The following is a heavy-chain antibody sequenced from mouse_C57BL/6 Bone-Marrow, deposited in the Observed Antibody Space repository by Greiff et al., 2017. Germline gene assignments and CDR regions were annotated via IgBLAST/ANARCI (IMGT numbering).Heavy chain of an antibody. D-gene: IGHD2-5*01. CDR2: IDPSDSET. J-gene: IGHJ4*01. Sequence: QVQLQQSGAELVRPGSSVKLSCKASGYTFTSYWMHWVKQRPIQGLEWIGNIDPSDSETHYNQKFKDKATLTVDKSSSTAYMQLSSLTSEDSAVYYCARCYYSNPYYAMDYWGQGTSVTVSS. CDR1: GYTFTSYW. CDR3: ARCYYSNPYYAMDY. V-gene: IGHV1-52*01.